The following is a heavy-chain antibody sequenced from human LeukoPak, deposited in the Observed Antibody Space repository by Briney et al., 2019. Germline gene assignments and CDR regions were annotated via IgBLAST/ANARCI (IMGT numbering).Heavy chain of an antibody. V-gene: IGHV3-23*01. CDR1: GFIFSNYA. Sequence: GGSLRLSCGASGFIFSNYAMRWVRQAPGKGLEWVSTIGGSDDSTYYADSVRGRFTISRDNSKNTLYLQMNSLRAEDTAVYYCAKSRSGGGSCYNYWGQATLVTVSS. CDR3: AKSRSGGGSCYNY. CDR2: IGGSDDST. D-gene: IGHD2-15*01. J-gene: IGHJ4*02.